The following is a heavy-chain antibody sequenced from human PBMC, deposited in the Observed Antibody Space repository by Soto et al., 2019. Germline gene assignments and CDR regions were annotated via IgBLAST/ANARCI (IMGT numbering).Heavy chain of an antibody. Sequence: SETLSLTCSVSGDSVSSGNYYWSWIRQPPGKGLEWIGYIYYSGSTSYNPSLKSRVTISVDTSKSQFSLKLSSVTAADTAVYYCAREIVGGRYGMDVWGQGTTVTVSS. CDR1: GDSVSSGNYY. V-gene: IGHV4-61*01. CDR2: IYYSGST. D-gene: IGHD1-26*01. J-gene: IGHJ6*02. CDR3: AREIVGGRYGMDV.